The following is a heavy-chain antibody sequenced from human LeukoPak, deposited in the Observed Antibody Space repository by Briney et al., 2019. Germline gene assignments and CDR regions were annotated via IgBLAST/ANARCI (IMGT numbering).Heavy chain of an antibody. Sequence: PSETLSLACTVSGGSISSSSYYWGWIRQPPGRGLEWIGSIYYSGSTYYNPSLKSRVTISVDTSKNQFSLKLSSVTAADTAVYYCARQQVVPAAIPRWYFDLWGRGTLVTVSS. V-gene: IGHV4-39*01. CDR2: IYYSGST. CDR3: ARQQVVPAAIPRWYFDL. CDR1: GGSISSSSYY. D-gene: IGHD2-2*02. J-gene: IGHJ2*01.